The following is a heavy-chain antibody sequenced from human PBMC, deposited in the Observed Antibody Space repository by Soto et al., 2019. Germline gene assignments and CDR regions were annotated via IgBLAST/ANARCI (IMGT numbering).Heavy chain of an antibody. Sequence: GGSLRLSCAASGFTFSSYWMSWVRQAPGKGLEWVANIKQDGSEKYYVDSVKGRFTISRDNAKNSLYLQMNSLRAEDTAVYYCARSTKLRYFDWYITDLDYWGQGTLVTVSS. CDR2: IKQDGSEK. J-gene: IGHJ4*02. V-gene: IGHV3-7*01. CDR3: ARSTKLRYFDWYITDLDY. D-gene: IGHD3-9*01. CDR1: GFTFSSYW.